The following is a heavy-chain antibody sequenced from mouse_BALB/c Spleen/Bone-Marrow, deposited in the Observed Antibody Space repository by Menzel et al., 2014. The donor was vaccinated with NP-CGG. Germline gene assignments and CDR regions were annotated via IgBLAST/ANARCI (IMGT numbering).Heavy chain of an antibody. V-gene: IGHV1-52*01. J-gene: IGHJ4*01. CDR1: GYTFTSYW. CDR2: IDPYDSET. CDR3: AREDYGYAMDY. Sequence: VQVVESGAELVRPGASVKLSCKASGYTFTSYWMNWVKQRPEQGLEWIGRIDPYDSETHYNQKFKDKAILTLDKSSSTAYMQLSSLTSEDSAVYYCAREDYGYAMDYWGQGTSVTVSS. D-gene: IGHD1-1*01.